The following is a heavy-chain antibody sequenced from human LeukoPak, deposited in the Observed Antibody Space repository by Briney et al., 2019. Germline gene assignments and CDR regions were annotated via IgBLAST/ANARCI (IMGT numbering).Heavy chain of an antibody. CDR1: GFTFSSYG. J-gene: IGHJ4*02. D-gene: IGHD2/OR15-2a*01. Sequence: GGSLRLPCAASGFTFSSYGMHWVRQAPGKGLEWVALIWYDGSNKYYADSVKGRLTISRDNSKNTLYLQMNSLRAEDTAVYYCAREGPRGNSQFDYWGQGTLVTVSS. CDR3: AREGPRGNSQFDY. CDR2: IWYDGSNK. V-gene: IGHV3-33*01.